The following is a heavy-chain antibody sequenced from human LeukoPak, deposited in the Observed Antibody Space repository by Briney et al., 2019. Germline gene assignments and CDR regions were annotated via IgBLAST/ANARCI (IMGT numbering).Heavy chain of an antibody. D-gene: IGHD3-22*01. Sequence: ASVKVSCKASGYTFTGYYMHWVRQAPGQGLEWMGRINPNSGGTNYAQKFQGRVTMTRDTSISTAYMELSRLRSDDTAVYYCASDADYYDSSGYYYAYFDYWGQGTLATVSS. V-gene: IGHV1-2*06. CDR3: ASDADYYDSSGYYYAYFDY. J-gene: IGHJ4*02. CDR1: GYTFTGYY. CDR2: INPNSGGT.